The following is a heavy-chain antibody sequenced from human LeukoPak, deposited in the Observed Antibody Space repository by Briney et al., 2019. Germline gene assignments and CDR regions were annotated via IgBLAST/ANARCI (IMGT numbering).Heavy chain of an antibody. J-gene: IGHJ4*02. Sequence: PGGSLRLSCAASGFTFSSYAMHWVCQAPGKGLEWVAVISYDGSNKYYADSVKGRFTISRDNSKNTLYLQMNSLRAEDTAVYYCARDPGDYGDYYFDYWGQGTLVTVSS. D-gene: IGHD4-17*01. CDR2: ISYDGSNK. CDR3: ARDPGDYGDYYFDY. V-gene: IGHV3-30-3*01. CDR1: GFTFSSYA.